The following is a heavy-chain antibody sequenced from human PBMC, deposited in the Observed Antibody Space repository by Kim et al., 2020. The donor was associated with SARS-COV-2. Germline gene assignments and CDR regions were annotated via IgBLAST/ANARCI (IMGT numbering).Heavy chain of an antibody. CDR3: ALRGYCSSTSCQYGMDV. CDR2: INPNSGGT. V-gene: IGHV1-2*02. Sequence: ASVKVSCKASGYTFTGYYMHWVRQAPGQGLEWMGWINPNSGGTNYAQKFQGRVTMTRDTSISTAYMELSRLRSDDTAVYYCALRGYCSSTSCQYGMDVWGQGTTVTVSS. J-gene: IGHJ6*02. D-gene: IGHD2-2*01. CDR1: GYTFTGYY.